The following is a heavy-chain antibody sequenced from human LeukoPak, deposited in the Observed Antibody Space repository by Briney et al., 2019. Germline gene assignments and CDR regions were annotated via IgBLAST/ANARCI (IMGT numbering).Heavy chain of an antibody. CDR3: AKDSSSWSTYFDY. D-gene: IGHD6-13*01. CDR1: GFTFSSYA. CDR2: ISGSGGSA. Sequence: GGSLRLSCAASGFTFSSYAMSWVRQAPGKGLEWVSAISGSGGSAYYADSVKGRFTISRDNSKNTLYLQMNSLRAEDTAVYYCAKDSSSWSTYFDYWGQGTLVTVSS. J-gene: IGHJ4*02. V-gene: IGHV3-23*01.